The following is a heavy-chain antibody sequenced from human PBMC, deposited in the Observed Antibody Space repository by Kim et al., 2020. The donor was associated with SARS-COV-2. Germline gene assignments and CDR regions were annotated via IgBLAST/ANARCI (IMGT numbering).Heavy chain of an antibody. Sequence: GGSLRLSCAASGFTFSSYGMHWVRQAPGKGLEWVAVISYDGSNKYYADSVKGRFTISRDNSKNTLYLQMNSLGAEDTAVYYCANYGAMSTVTTNYYYYYYGMDVWGQETTVTVSS. V-gene: IGHV3-30*18. J-gene: IGHJ6*02. CDR2: ISYDGSNK. CDR3: ANYGAMSTVTTNYYYYYYGMDV. D-gene: IGHD4-17*01. CDR1: GFTFSSYG.